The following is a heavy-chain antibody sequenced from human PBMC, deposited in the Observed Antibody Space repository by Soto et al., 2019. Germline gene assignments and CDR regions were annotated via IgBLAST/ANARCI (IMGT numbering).Heavy chain of an antibody. CDR2: ISYDGSNK. V-gene: IGHV3-30-3*01. J-gene: IGHJ6*02. Sequence: PGGSLRLSCAASGFTFSSYAMHWVRQAPGKGLEWVAVISYDGSNKYYADSVKGRFTISRDNSKNTLYLQMNSLRAEDTAVYYCARDREGWFGALDYYYYGMDVWGQGTTVTVSS. CDR1: GFTFSSYA. D-gene: IGHD3-10*01. CDR3: ARDREGWFGALDYYYYGMDV.